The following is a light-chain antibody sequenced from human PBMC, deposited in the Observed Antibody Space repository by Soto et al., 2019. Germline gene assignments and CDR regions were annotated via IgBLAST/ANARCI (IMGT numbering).Light chain of an antibody. CDR2: DAS. CDR1: QDISNY. CDR3: QQYDNLPGT. V-gene: IGKV1-33*01. J-gene: IGKJ1*01. Sequence: DIQMTQSPSSLSASVGDRVTITCQASQDISNYLNWYQQKPGKAPKLLIYDASNLETGVPSRFSGRGYETDFTFTISGLHREDIATYYCQQYDNLPGTFGQGTKVEIK.